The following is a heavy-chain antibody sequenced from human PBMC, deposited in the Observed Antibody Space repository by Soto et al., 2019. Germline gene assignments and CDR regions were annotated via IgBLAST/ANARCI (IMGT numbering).Heavy chain of an antibody. D-gene: IGHD3-10*01. J-gene: IGHJ6*02. CDR2: ISYDGSNK. CDR1: GFTFRSYG. V-gene: IGHV3-30*18. Sequence: LRLSCAASGFTFRSYGMHWVRHAPGKGLEWVAVISYDGSNKYYADSVKGRFTISRDNSKNTLYLQMNSLRAEDTAVYYCAKELSFYNYYGMDVWGQGTTVTVSS. CDR3: AKELSFYNYYGMDV.